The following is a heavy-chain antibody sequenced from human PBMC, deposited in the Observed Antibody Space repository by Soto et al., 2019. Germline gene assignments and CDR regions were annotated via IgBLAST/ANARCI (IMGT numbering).Heavy chain of an antibody. D-gene: IGHD3-9*01. V-gene: IGHV3-23*01. CDR3: AKLGYDILTGYYKSFDY. CDR1: RFTSSSYP. J-gene: IGHJ4*02. Sequence: GRSLRLPCAASRFTSSSYPMSWVRQAPGKGLEWVSASSVSGGSTYYADSVKGRFSVSRDNSKNTLCLQMNSLRAEDTAVYYCAKLGYDILTGYYKSFDYWGQGTLVTVSS. CDR2: SSVSGGST.